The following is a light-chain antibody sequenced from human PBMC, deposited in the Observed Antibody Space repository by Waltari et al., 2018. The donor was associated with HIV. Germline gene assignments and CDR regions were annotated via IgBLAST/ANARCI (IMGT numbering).Light chain of an antibody. CDR3: QQYHTTPFT. Sequence: EIVLTQSPGTLSLSPGESATLSCRASQTISNDYLVWYHQKPGQAPRLLIYGASSRAPGIPGRFSGSGSGTDFTLTITRLEPEDFAVYYCQQYHTTPFTFGQGTRLEIK. CDR1: QTISNDY. V-gene: IGKV3-20*01. J-gene: IGKJ5*01. CDR2: GAS.